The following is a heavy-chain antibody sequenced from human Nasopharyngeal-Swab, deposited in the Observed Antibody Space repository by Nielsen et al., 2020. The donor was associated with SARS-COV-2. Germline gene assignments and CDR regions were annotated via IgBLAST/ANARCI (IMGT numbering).Heavy chain of an antibody. CDR1: GGTLSSYA. V-gene: IGHV1-69*10. J-gene: IGHJ4*02. CDR3: ARTPYCGGDCYRHFDY. CDR2: IIPILGIA. D-gene: IGHD2-21*02. Sequence: SVKVSCKASGGTLSSYAISWVRQAPGQGFEWMGGIIPILGIANYAQKFQGRVTITADKSTSTAYMELSSLRSEDTAVYYCARTPYCGGDCYRHFDYWGQGTLVTVSS.